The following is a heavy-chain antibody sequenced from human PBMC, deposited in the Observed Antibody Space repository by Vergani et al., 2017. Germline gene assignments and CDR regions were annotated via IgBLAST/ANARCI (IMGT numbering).Heavy chain of an antibody. CDR2: ISYDGTEK. V-gene: IGHV3-30-3*01. J-gene: IGHJ4*02. CDR3: AREGKGIIIVVPSTHL. D-gene: IGHD3-22*01. Sequence: QVKLEESGGGVVQPGRSLRLSCAASGFSFGNYAMHWVRQAPGKGLEWVGVISYDGTEKKYADSVNGRFTISRDNSKKMMSLQMNSLRVEDTAVYYCAREGKGIIIVVPSTHLWGQGTLVSVS. CDR1: GFSFGNYA.